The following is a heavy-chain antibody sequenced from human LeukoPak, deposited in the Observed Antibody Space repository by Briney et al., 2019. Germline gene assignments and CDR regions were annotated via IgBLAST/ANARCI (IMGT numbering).Heavy chain of an antibody. V-gene: IGHV3-23*01. CDR3: TKDARYCSSTSCTHWYFDL. J-gene: IGHJ2*01. CDR2: ISDSGGST. CDR1: GFTFRSYA. D-gene: IGHD2-2*01. Sequence: GGSLRLSCAASGFTFRSYAMSWVRQAPGKGLEWVSGISDSGGSTYYADSVKGRFTISRDNSKNTLYLQMNSLRAEDTAVYYCTKDARYCSSTSCTHWYFDLWGRGTLLTVSP.